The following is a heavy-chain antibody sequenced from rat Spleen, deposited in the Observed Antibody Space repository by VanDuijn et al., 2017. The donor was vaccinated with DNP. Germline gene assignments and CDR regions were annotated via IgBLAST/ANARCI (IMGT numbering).Heavy chain of an antibody. CDR3: ANYNYYDGTY. CDR2: IIYGGSRT. J-gene: IGHJ2*01. V-gene: IGHV5S10*01. CDR1: GFTFSDYN. D-gene: IGHD1-12*02. Sequence: EVQLVESGGGLVQPGRSLKLSCAASGFTFSDYNMAWVRQAPKKGLEWVATIIYGGSRTQYRDSVKGRFTISRDNAKTTLYLQMDSLRSEDTATYYCANYNYYDGTYWGQGVMVTVSS.